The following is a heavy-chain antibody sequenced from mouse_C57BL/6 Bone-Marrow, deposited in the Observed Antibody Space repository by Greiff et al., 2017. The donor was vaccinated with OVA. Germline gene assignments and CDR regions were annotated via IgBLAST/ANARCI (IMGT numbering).Heavy chain of an antibody. CDR3: ARVIYYDYDVRYFDV. V-gene: IGHV7-1*01. CDR2: SRNKANDYTT. Sequence: EVQRVESGGGLVQSGRSLRLSCATSGFTFSDFYMEWVRQAPGKGLEWIAASRNKANDYTTEYSASVKGRFIVSRDTSQSILYLQMNALRAEDTAIYYCARVIYYDYDVRYFDVWGTGTTVTVSS. J-gene: IGHJ1*03. CDR1: GFTFSDFY. D-gene: IGHD2-4*01.